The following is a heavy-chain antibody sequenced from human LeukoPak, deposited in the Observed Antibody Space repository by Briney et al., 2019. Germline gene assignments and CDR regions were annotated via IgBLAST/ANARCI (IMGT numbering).Heavy chain of an antibody. V-gene: IGHV3-21*01. D-gene: IGHD2-2*01. CDR2: ISSSSSYI. J-gene: IGHJ4*02. CDR1: GFTFSSYS. Sequence: GGSLSLSCAASGFTFSSYSMNWVRQAPGKGLEWASSISSSSSYIYYADSVKGRFTISRDNAKNSLYLQMNSLRAEDTAVYYCARGEGSSTSCIDYWGKGTLVTVSS. CDR3: ARGEGSSTSCIDY.